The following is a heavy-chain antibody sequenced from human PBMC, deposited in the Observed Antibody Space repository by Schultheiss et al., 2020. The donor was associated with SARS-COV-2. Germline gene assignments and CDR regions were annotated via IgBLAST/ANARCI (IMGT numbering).Heavy chain of an antibody. D-gene: IGHD5/OR15-5a*01. CDR2: INQDGSQK. V-gene: IGHV3-7*03. J-gene: IGHJ4*02. Sequence: SCAASGFTFNTFWMNWVRQAPGKGMEWLANINQDGSQKYYVDSVRGRFTISRDNARNSLYLQLDSLRADDTAVYFCVRDQRSLSIGDYWGPGTQVTVSS. CDR1: GFTFNTFW. CDR3: VRDQRSLSIGDY.